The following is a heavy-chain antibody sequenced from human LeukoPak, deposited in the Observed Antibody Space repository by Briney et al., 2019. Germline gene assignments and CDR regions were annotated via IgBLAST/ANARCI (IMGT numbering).Heavy chain of an antibody. CDR2: IYYSGST. J-gene: IGHJ4*02. CDR1: GGSISSSSYY. CDR3: ARVRWEPFFDY. D-gene: IGHD1-26*01. V-gene: IGHV4-39*01. Sequence: SETLSLTCTVSGGSISSSSYYWGWIRQPPGRGLEWIGSIYYSGSTYYNPSLKSRVTISVDTSKNQFSLKLSSVTAADTAVYYCARVRWEPFFDYWGQGTLVTVSS.